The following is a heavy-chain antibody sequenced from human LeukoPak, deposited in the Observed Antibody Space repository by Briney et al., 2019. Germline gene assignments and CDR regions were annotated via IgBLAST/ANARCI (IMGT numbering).Heavy chain of an antibody. D-gene: IGHD6-19*01. CDR1: GYTFTNYA. CDR3: ARGVAVAGTKERNYYYMDV. Sequence: ASVKVSCKASGYTFTNYAIHWVRQAPGQRLEWMGWINAGNGNTKYSQEFQGRVTITRDTSASTAYMELSSLRSEDMAVYYCARGVAVAGTKERNYYYMDVWGKGTTVTVSS. CDR2: INAGNGNT. V-gene: IGHV1-3*03. J-gene: IGHJ6*03.